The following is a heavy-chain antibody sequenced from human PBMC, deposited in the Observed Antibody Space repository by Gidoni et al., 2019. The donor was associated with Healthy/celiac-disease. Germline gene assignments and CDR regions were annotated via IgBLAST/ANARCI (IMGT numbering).Heavy chain of an antibody. CDR1: GFTFSSYA. V-gene: IGHV3-30-3*01. CDR3: ARDSGGGYYGGNAFDI. J-gene: IGHJ3*02. D-gene: IGHD3-22*01. CDR2: ISYDGSNK. Sequence: QVQLVESGGGVVQPGRSLRLSCAASGFTFSSYAMHWVRQAPGKGLEWVAVISYDGSNKYYADSVKGRFTISRDNSKNTLYLQMNSLRAEDTAVYYCARDSGGGYYGGNAFDIWGQGTMVTVSS.